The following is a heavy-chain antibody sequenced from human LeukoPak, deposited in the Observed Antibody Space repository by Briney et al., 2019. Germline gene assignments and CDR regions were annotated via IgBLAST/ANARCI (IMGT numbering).Heavy chain of an antibody. CDR2: ISSSSSTI. CDR3: ARVSKGDWFDP. Sequence: GGSLRLSCAASGFTFSSYSMNWVRQAPGKGLEWVSYISSSSSTIYYADSVKGRFTISRDNAKNSLYLQMNSLRAEDTAVYYCARVSKGDWFDPWGQGTLVTVSS. V-gene: IGHV3-48*04. CDR1: GFTFSSYS. J-gene: IGHJ5*02. D-gene: IGHD2-2*01.